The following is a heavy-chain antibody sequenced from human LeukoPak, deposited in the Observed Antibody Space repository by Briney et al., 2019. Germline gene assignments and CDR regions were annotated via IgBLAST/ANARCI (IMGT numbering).Heavy chain of an antibody. J-gene: IGHJ4*02. D-gene: IGHD3-16*02. Sequence: SETLSLTCTVSGGSINSYYWSWIRQPPGKGLEWIGYIYYSGRTNYNPSLKSRVTISVDTSKNQFSLKLSSVTAADTAVYYCARGNLRLGELSLSDPFDYWGQGTLVTVSS. V-gene: IGHV4-59*12. CDR3: ARGNLRLGELSLSDPFDY. CDR2: IYYSGRT. CDR1: GGSINSYY.